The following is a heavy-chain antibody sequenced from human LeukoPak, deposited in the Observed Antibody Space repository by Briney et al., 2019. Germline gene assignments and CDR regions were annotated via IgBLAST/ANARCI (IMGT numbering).Heavy chain of an antibody. Sequence: SETLSLTCTVSGGSISDYYWSWIRQPPGKGLEWIGEINHSGSTNYNPSLKSRVTISVDTSKNQFSLKLSSVTAADTAVYYCARLPGYGDYVWYFDYWGQGTLVTVSS. D-gene: IGHD4-17*01. V-gene: IGHV4-34*01. CDR2: INHSGST. CDR1: GGSISDYY. J-gene: IGHJ4*02. CDR3: ARLPGYGDYVWYFDY.